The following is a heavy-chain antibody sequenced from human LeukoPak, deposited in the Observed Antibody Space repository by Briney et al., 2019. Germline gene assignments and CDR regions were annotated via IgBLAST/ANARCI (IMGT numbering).Heavy chain of an antibody. CDR2: FDPEDGET. J-gene: IGHJ6*03. Sequence: ASVKVSCKVSGYTLTELPMHWVRQAPGKGLEWMGGFDPEDGETIYAQKFQGRVTMTEDTSTDTAYMELSSLRSEDTAVYYCATGRNYYYYMDVWGKGTTVTISS. CDR1: GYTLTELP. CDR3: ATGRNYYYYMDV. V-gene: IGHV1-24*01.